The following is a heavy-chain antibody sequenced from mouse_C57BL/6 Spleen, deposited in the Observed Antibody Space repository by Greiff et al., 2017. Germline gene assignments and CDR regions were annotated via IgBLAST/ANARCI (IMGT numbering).Heavy chain of an antibody. D-gene: IGHD1-1*01. CDR1: GFTFSSYA. V-gene: IGHV5-4*01. Sequence: EVKLMESGGGLVKPGGSLKLSCAASGFTFSSYAMSWVRQTPEKRLEWVATISDGGSYTYYPDNVKGRFTISRDNAKNNLYLQMSHLKSEDTAMYYCAKEGVITTVVDFDYWGQGTTLTVSS. CDR2: ISDGGSYT. CDR3: AKEGVITTVVDFDY. J-gene: IGHJ2*01.